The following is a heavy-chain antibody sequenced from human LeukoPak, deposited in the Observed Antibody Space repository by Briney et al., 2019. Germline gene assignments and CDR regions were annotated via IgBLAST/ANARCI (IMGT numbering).Heavy chain of an antibody. J-gene: IGHJ3*02. D-gene: IGHD2-15*01. CDR3: ARDPLPYGVVAVGAFDI. CDR2: ISSSSSYI. CDR1: GFTFSSYS. V-gene: IGHV3-21*01. Sequence: GGSLRPSCAASGFTFSSYSMNWVRQAPGKGLEWVSSISSSSSYIYYADSVKGRFTISRDNAKNSLYLQMNSLRAEDTAVYYCARDPLPYGVVAVGAFDIWGQGTMVTVSS.